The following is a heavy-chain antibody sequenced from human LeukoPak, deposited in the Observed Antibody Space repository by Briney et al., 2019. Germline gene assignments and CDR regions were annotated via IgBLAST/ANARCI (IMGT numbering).Heavy chain of an antibody. CDR1: GFIFSDYA. Sequence: GGSLRLSCTASGFIFSDYAMMWVRQSPGKGPEWVAAIRGAGGGAFYADSVRGRFTISRDNSKYTLFLQMNSLRAEDTAVYYCARDPNGDCVGAFDMWGPGTMVTVSS. D-gene: IGHD2-21*02. CDR2: IRGAGGGA. J-gene: IGHJ3*02. V-gene: IGHV3-23*01. CDR3: ARDPNGDCVGAFDM.